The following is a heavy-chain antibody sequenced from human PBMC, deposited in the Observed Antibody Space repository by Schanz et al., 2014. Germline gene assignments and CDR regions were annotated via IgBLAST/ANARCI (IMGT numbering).Heavy chain of an antibody. D-gene: IGHD3-10*01. Sequence: VQLVQSGGAAKKPGASATVSCKASGYTFNNHGISWVRQAPGQGLEWMGWLSVYHGHTNYAEKRHGRVTMTTDTSTSTAYMELRSLISDDTAVYYCGRDAGWAFGDYHGMDVWGQGASVTVSS. CDR2: LSVYHGHT. CDR1: GYTFNNHG. V-gene: IGHV1-18*01. J-gene: IGHJ6*02. CDR3: GRDAGWAFGDYHGMDV.